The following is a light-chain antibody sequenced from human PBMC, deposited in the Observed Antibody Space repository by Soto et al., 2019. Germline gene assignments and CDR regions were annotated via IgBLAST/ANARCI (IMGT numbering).Light chain of an antibody. Sequence: QSVLTQPASVSGSPGQSITISCTGTSSDVGGYNYVSWYQTHTGKAPKLMIYDVSNLPSGVSDRFSGSKSGNTASLTISGLQAEDDSDYYCSSYTSSSTLYFFGTGTKLTVL. CDR1: SSDVGGYNY. J-gene: IGLJ1*01. V-gene: IGLV2-14*01. CDR3: SSYTSSSTLYF. CDR2: DVS.